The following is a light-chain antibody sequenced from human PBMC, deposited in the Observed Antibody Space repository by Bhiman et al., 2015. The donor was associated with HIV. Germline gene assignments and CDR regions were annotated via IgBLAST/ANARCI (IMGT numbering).Light chain of an antibody. CDR3: QAWDSRALYV. J-gene: IGLJ1*01. CDR1: ALGNKY. CDR2: QDT. V-gene: IGLV3-1*01. Sequence: SYELTQPPSVSVSPGQTASITCSGHALGNKYVNWYQQKAGQSPVLVIYQDTERPSGIPERFSGSNSGNTATLTISGTQTMDEADYYCQAWDSRALYVFGNGTKVTVL.